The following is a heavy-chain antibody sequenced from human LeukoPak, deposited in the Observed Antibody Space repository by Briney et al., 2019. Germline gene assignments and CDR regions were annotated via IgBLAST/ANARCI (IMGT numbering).Heavy chain of an antibody. CDR1: GYTFTGYY. V-gene: IGHV1-2*04. J-gene: IGHJ4*02. D-gene: IGHD3-22*01. CDR2: INPNSGGT. Sequence: ASVKVSCKASGYTFTGYYMHWVRQAPGQGLEWMGWINPNSGGTNYAQKFQGWVTMTRDTSISTAYMELSRLRSDDTAVYYCARNNYYDSSGYFADGYYFDYWGQGTLVTVSS. CDR3: ARNNYYDSSGYFADGYYFDY.